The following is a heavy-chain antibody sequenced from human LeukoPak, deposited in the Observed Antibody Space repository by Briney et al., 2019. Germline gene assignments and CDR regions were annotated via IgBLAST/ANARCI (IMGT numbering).Heavy chain of an antibody. J-gene: IGHJ4*02. CDR1: GYTFSNFY. Sequence: ASVKVSCKTSGYTFSNFYITWVRQAPGQGLEWMGWISGYSGNTNYARKFQGRVIMTTDTSTSTAYMELRSLRSDDTAMYYCARGDNNYWGQGTLVSVSS. V-gene: IGHV1-18*01. D-gene: IGHD1-1*01. CDR2: ISGYSGNT. CDR3: ARGDNNY.